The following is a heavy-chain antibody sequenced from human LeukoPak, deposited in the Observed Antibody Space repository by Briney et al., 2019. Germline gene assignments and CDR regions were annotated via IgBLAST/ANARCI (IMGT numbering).Heavy chain of an antibody. Sequence: GGSLRLSCAGSGFTFSSYAMSWVRQAPGKGLEWVSAISGSYGSTYYADSMKGRFTISRDNSKNTLYLQMNSLRAEDTAIYYCAKETYIVVVPGALFDYWGQGTLVTVSS. CDR1: GFTFSSYA. CDR3: AKETYIVVVPGALFDY. J-gene: IGHJ4*02. CDR2: ISGSYGST. D-gene: IGHD2-2*01. V-gene: IGHV3-23*01.